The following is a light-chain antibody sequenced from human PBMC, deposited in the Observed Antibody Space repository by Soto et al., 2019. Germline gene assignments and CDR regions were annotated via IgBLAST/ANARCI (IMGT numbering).Light chain of an antibody. CDR2: DAS. CDR3: QQYDTYPLT. J-gene: IGKJ4*01. V-gene: IGKV1-13*02. CDR1: QAISSH. Sequence: IQLTQSPSSLSASVGDRVTITCRASQAISSHLAWYQQKPGKAPKFLIYDASSLESGVPSRFSGSGSGTEFTLTISSLQPDDFATYYCQQYDTYPLTFGGGTKVDIK.